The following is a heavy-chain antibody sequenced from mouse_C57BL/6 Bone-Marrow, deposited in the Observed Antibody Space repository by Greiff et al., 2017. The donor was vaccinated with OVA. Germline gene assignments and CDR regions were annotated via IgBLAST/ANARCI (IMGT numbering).Heavy chain of an antibody. V-gene: IGHV1-64*01. Sequence: VKLQQPGAELVKPGASVKLSCKASGYTFTSYWMHWVKQRPGQGLEWIGMIHPNSGSTNYNEKFKSKATLTVDKSSSTAYMQLSSLTSEDSAVYYCARSSYDALDYWGQGTTLTVSS. D-gene: IGHD2-3*01. CDR2: IHPNSGST. J-gene: IGHJ2*01. CDR3: ARSSYDALDY. CDR1: GYTFTSYW.